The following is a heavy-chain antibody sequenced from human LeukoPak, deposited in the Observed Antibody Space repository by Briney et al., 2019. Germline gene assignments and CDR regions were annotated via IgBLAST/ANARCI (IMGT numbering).Heavy chain of an antibody. J-gene: IGHJ6*03. CDR1: GYTFTSYA. Sequence: SVKVSCKASGYTFTSYAMNWVRQAPGQGLEWMGGIIPIFGTANYAQKFQGRVTITTDESTSTAYMELSSLRSEDTAVYYCAREGAGYYMDVWGKGTTVTVSS. D-gene: IGHD4/OR15-4a*01. CDR3: AREGAGYYMDV. V-gene: IGHV1-69*05. CDR2: IIPIFGTA.